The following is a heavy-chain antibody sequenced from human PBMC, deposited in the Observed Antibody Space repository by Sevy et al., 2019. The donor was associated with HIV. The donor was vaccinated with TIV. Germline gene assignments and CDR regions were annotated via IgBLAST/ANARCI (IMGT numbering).Heavy chain of an antibody. V-gene: IGHV3-21*01. J-gene: IGHJ6*02. D-gene: IGHD4-17*01. Sequence: GESLKISCAASGFTVSDNHMNWVRQAPGKGLEWASSISSSSSYIYYADSVKGRFTISRDNAKNSLYLQMNSLRAEDTAVYYCARDLDYGDPYGMDVWGQGTTVTVSS. CDR2: ISSSSSYI. CDR1: GFTVSDNH. CDR3: ARDLDYGDPYGMDV.